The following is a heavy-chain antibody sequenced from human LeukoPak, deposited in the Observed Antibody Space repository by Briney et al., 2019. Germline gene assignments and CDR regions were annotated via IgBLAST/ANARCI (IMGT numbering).Heavy chain of an antibody. CDR2: IYYSGIT. Sequence: SETLSLTCTVSGGSISSSSYSWGWIRQPPGKGLDWIGSIYYSGITYYNPSLKSRVTISVDTTKNQFSLKLSSVTAADTAVYYCARVGGLYDSSGYHDYWGQGTLVTVSS. CDR3: ARVGGLYDSSGYHDY. D-gene: IGHD3-22*01. J-gene: IGHJ4*02. CDR1: GGSISSSSYS. V-gene: IGHV4-39*01.